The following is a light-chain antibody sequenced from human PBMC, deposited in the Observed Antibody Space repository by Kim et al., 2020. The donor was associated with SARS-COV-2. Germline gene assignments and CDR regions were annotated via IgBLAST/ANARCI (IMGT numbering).Light chain of an antibody. CDR1: ELGTKY. CDR3: QAWDSVTVV. CDR2: QDN. Sequence: VSPGQPASITCSGDELGTKYSYGYQQKPGQSPVVVIYQDNKRPSGIPERFSGANSGNTATLTISETQAMDEADYYCQAWDSVTVVFGGGTQLTVL. J-gene: IGLJ3*02. V-gene: IGLV3-1*01.